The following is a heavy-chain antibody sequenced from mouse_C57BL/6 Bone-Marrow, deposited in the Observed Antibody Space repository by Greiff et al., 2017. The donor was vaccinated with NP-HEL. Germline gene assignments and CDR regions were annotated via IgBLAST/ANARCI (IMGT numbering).Heavy chain of an antibody. CDR2: INPSSGYS. D-gene: IGHD1-1*01. Sequence: QVHVKQSGAELAKPGASVKLSCKASGYTFTSYWMHWVKQRPGQGLEWIGYINPSSGYSKYNQKFKDKATLTADKSSSTAYMQLSSLTYEDSAVYYCAPGGGTLYYFDYWGQGTTLTVSS. V-gene: IGHV1-7*01. CDR3: APGGGTLYYFDY. J-gene: IGHJ2*01. CDR1: GYTFTSYW.